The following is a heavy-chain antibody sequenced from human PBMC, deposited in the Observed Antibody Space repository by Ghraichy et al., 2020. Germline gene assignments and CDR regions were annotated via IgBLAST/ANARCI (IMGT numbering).Heavy chain of an antibody. CDR2: IYYSGST. J-gene: IGHJ1*01. V-gene: IGHV4-39*01. CDR1: GGSISSSNYY. CDR3: AGHGRGGGVVVTAYFQH. Sequence: SETLSLTCTVSGGSISSSNYYWGWIRQPPGKGLEWIGSIYYSGSTYYNPSLKSRVTISVDTSKNQFSLKLSSVTAADTAVYYCAGHGRGGGVVVTAYFQHWGQGTLLTVSS. D-gene: IGHD2-21*02.